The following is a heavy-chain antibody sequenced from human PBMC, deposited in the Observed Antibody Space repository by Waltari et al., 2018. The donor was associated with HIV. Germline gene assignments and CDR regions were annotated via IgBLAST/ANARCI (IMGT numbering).Heavy chain of an antibody. CDR2: IYYSGST. CDR3: ARGGEGSITMIVVVTAFDY. CDR1: GGSIRRGGYY. J-gene: IGHJ4*02. D-gene: IGHD3-22*01. Sequence: QVQLQESGPGLVKPSQTLSLTCTVSGGSIRRGGYYWSWIRPHPGKGLEWIGYIYYSGSTYYNPSLKSRVTISVDTSKNQFSLKLSSVTAADTAVYYCARGGEGSITMIVVVTAFDYWGQGTLVTVSS. V-gene: IGHV4-31*03.